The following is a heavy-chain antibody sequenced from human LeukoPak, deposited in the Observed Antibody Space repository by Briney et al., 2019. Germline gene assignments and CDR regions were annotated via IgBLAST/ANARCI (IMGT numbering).Heavy chain of an antibody. CDR2: ISSGSTYM. Sequence: GGSLRLSCAASGFTFSSYSMNWVRQAPGKGLEWVSSISSGSTYMYYADSVKGRFTISRDNAQNSMYLQMNSLRVEDTAVYYCGRVGGRSKAAKGDAFDIWGQGTMVTVSS. CDR1: GFTFSSYS. CDR3: GRVGGRSKAAKGDAFDI. D-gene: IGHD6-6*01. J-gene: IGHJ3*02. V-gene: IGHV3-21*01.